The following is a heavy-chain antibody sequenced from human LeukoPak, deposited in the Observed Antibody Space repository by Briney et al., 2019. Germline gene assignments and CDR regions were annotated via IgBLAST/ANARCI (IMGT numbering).Heavy chain of an antibody. V-gene: IGHV3-30-3*01. CDR3: ARTGIAARPGAFDI. J-gene: IGHJ3*02. CDR2: ISYDGSNK. D-gene: IGHD6-6*01. Sequence: GRSLRLSCAASGFTFSSYAMHWVRQAPGKGLEWAAVISYDGSNKYYADSVKGRFTISRDNSKNTLYLQMNSLRAEDTAVYYCARTGIAARPGAFDIWGQGTMVTVSS. CDR1: GFTFSSYA.